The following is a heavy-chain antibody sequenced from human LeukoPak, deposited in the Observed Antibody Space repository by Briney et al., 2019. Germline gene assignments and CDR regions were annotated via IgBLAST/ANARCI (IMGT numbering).Heavy chain of an antibody. CDR1: GFTFSSYA. CDR3: ARLRNVGGNPHPFNV. D-gene: IGHD4-23*01. CDR2: ISGSGGST. J-gene: IGHJ3*01. Sequence: QPGGSLRLSCAASGFTFSSYAMSWVRQAPGKGLEWVSAISGSGGSTYYADSVKGRFTISRDNSKNTLYLQMNSLRAEDTAVYYCARLRNVGGNPHPFNVWGQGTTVTVSS. V-gene: IGHV3-23*01.